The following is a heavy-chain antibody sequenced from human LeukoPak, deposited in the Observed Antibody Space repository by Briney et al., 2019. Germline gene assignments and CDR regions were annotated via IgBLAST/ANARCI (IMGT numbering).Heavy chain of an antibody. Sequence: GGSLRLSCAASGFTFSSYAMSWVRQAPGKGLEWVSTITASGGTYYADSLKGRFTISRDTSKNTLYLQINSLRAEDTAVYYCAKRGRYYFDQWGQGTLVSVSS. CDR1: GFTFSSYA. CDR3: AKRGRYYFDQ. V-gene: IGHV3-23*01. J-gene: IGHJ4*02. CDR2: ITASGGT.